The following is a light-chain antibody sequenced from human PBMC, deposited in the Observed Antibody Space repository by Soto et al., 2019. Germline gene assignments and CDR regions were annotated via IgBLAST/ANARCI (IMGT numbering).Light chain of an antibody. V-gene: IGKV3-15*01. J-gene: IGKJ4*01. CDR2: DAS. CDR1: QSIRSN. Sequence: EVVMTQSPVNLSVSSGERATLSCRASQSIRSNLGWYQQKPGQAPRLLIYDASTRATGIPAKFSGSGSGTEFTLIIGSLQSEDFAVYYCQQYNNWPLTFGGGTQVEIK. CDR3: QQYNNWPLT.